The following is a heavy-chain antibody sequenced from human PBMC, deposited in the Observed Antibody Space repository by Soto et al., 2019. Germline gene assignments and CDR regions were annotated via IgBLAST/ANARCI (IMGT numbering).Heavy chain of an antibody. CDR1: GFTFSSYA. J-gene: IGHJ4*02. Sequence: EVQLLESGGGLVQPGGSLRLSCAASGFTFSSYAMSWVRQAPGKVLEWVSAISGSGGSTYYADSAKGRFTISRDNSKITLDLQMNSLRAEDTAVYYCAKDVPLWDIVVVVAAGFDYWGQVTLVTVSS. CDR2: ISGSGGST. CDR3: AKDVPLWDIVVVVAAGFDY. V-gene: IGHV3-23*01. D-gene: IGHD2-15*01.